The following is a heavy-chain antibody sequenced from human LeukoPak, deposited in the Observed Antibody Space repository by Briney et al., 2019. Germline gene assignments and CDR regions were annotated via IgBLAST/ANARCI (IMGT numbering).Heavy chain of an antibody. J-gene: IGHJ4*02. D-gene: IGHD2-8*01. V-gene: IGHV1-2*02. CDR3: ARGGDIVLIVYAVGDY. Sequence: ASVKVSCKASGYTFTGYYMHRVRQAPGQGLEWMGWINPNSGGTNYAQKFQGRVTMTRDTSISTAYMELSRLRSDDTAVYYCARGGDIVLIVYAVGDYWGQGTLVTVSS. CDR2: INPNSGGT. CDR1: GYTFTGYY.